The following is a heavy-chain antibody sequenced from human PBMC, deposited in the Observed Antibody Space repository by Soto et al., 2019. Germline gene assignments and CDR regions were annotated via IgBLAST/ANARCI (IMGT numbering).Heavy chain of an antibody. Sequence: EVQLMESGGGLVQPGGSLRRSCAASGFTFSSYWMHWVRQAPGKGLVWVSRINSDGSSTTYADSVKGRFTISRDNANNTLYLQMNSLRAEDTAVYYCVRGEGGWETYLGQGTLVTVSS. J-gene: IGHJ4*02. CDR3: VRGEGGWETY. V-gene: IGHV3-74*01. CDR2: INSDGSST. CDR1: GFTFSSYW. D-gene: IGHD6-19*01.